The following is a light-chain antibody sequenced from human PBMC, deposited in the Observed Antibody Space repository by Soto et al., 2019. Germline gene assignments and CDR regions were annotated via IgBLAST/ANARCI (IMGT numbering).Light chain of an antibody. V-gene: IGKV1-33*01. J-gene: IGKJ4*01. CDR2: DAS. CDR1: QDNSNY. CDR3: PQYDNLTQLT. Sequence: DIQMTQSPSSLSASVGDRITITCQETQDNSNYLNWYQQKPGQAPKLLIYDASNLETGAQSRFSGSGTGTYFTFPITSLKPEDIETFYCPQYDNLTQLTFGGGTKVEIK.